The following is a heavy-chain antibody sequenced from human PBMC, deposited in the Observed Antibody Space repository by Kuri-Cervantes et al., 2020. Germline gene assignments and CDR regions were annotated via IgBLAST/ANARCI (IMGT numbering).Heavy chain of an antibody. Sequence: GESLKISCAASGFTVSSNYMSWVRQAPGKGLEWVSVIYSGGSTYYADSVKGRFTISRDNSKNTLYLQMNSLRAEDTAVYYCARVLYSSGWYGNDYWGQGTLVTVSS. CDR1: GFTVSSNY. CDR3: ARVLYSSGWYGNDY. CDR2: IYSGGST. J-gene: IGHJ4*02. V-gene: IGHV3-66*02. D-gene: IGHD6-19*01.